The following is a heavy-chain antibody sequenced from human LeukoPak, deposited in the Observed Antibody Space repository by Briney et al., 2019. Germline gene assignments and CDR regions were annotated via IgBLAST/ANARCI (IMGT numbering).Heavy chain of an antibody. D-gene: IGHD4-17*01. V-gene: IGHV4-59*03. CDR2: VYSGGRT. Sequence: SETLSLTCTVSGDSINDYYWSWIRQPPGKGLEWTAYVYSGGRTNYNPSLKSRVTISLDTSKSQFSLKLTSVTAADTAVYYCAGNKNHLGDTNWFAPWGQGTLVIVSS. CDR1: GDSINDYY. J-gene: IGHJ5*02. CDR3: AGNKNHLGDTNWFAP.